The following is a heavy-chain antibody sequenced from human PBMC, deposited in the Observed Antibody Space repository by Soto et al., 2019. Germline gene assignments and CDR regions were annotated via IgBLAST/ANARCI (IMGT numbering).Heavy chain of an antibody. CDR1: GGSISSYY. CDR3: ARVGPIPAALNYYYYYGMDV. V-gene: IGHV4-4*07. J-gene: IGHJ6*02. D-gene: IGHD2-2*01. CDR2: IYTSGST. Sequence: SETLSLTCTVSGGSISSYYWSWIRQPAGKGLEWIGRIYTSGSTNYNPSLKSRVTMSVDTSKNQFSLKLSSVTAADTAVYYCARVGPIPAALNYYYYYGMDVCGQGTTVTVSS.